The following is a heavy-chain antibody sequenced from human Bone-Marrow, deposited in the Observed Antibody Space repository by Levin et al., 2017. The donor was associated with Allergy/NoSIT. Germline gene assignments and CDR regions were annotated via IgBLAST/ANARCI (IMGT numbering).Heavy chain of an antibody. V-gene: IGHV3-21*01. CDR3: ARDSSGWLYGMDV. CDR1: GFTFSSYN. D-gene: IGHD6-19*01. J-gene: IGHJ6*02. CDR2: ISFSSSYI. Sequence: RGESLKISCAASGFTFSSYNMNWVRQAPGKGLEWVSSISFSSSYIYYVDSVKGRFTISRDNAKSSLYLQMDSLRAEDTAVYYCARDSSGWLYGMDVWGQGTTVTVSS.